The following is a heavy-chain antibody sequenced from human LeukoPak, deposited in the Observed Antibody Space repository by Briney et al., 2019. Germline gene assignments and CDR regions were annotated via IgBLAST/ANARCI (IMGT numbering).Heavy chain of an antibody. CDR3: ARRATLAYYYDSSGYWAAFDI. V-gene: IGHV3-7*01. CDR1: GFTFSSYW. J-gene: IGHJ3*02. CDR2: IKQDGSEK. D-gene: IGHD3-22*01. Sequence: PGGSLRLSCAASGFTFSSYWMSWVRQAPGKGLEWVANIKQDGSEKYYVDSVKGRFTISRDNAKNSLYLQMNSLRAEDTAVYYCARRATLAYYYDSSGYWAAFDIWGQGTMVTVSS.